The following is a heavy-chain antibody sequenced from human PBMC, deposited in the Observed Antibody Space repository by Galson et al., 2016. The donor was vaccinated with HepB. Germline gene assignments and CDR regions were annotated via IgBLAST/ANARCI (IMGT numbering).Heavy chain of an antibody. V-gene: IGHV3-7*04. CDR3: ARAYQDTLDY. Sequence: SLRLSCAASGLTFSNFWMTWVRQAPGKGLEWVANINQDGTEKHYLDSVRGRFTISRDNAKSSLFLQMNSLRAEDTAVYFCARAYQDTLDYWGQGTLVTVSS. CDR1: GLTFSNFW. J-gene: IGHJ4*02. CDR2: INQDGTEK.